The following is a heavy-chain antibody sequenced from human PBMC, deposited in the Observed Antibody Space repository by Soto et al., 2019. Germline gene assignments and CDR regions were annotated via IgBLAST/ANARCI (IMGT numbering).Heavy chain of an antibody. V-gene: IGHV4-31*03. J-gene: IGHJ4*02. CDR2: IYFSGST. D-gene: IGHD1-26*01. Sequence: QVQLQESGPGLVKPSQTLSLTCTVSGASINSGGYYWSWIRQVPGKGLEWIGYIYFSGSTYYNPSLESRVTISRDTSQNQFSLQLRSVTAADTAVYYYASGKAWEVLLAYWGQGTLATVSS. CDR1: GASINSGGYY. CDR3: ASGKAWEVLLAY.